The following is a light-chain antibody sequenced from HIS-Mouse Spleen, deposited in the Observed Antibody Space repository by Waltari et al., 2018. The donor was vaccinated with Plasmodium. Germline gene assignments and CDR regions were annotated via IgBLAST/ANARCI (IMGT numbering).Light chain of an antibody. V-gene: IGLV1-44*01. CDR1: SSNIGSNT. J-gene: IGLJ2*01. CDR2: SNN. Sequence: QSVLTQPPSASGTPGQRVTISCSGSSSNIGSNTVNCYQQLPGTAPELLIYSNNQRPYGVPDRFSGSKSGTAASLAISGRQSEDEAYYYCAAWDDSLNGPVFGGGTKLTVL. CDR3: AAWDDSLNGPV.